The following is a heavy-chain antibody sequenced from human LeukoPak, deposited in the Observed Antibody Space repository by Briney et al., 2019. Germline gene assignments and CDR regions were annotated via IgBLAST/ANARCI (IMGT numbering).Heavy chain of an antibody. Sequence: GASVKVSCKASGYTFTGYYMHWVRQAPGQGLEWMGWINPNSGGTNYAQKFQGRVTMTRDTSISTAHMELSRLRSDDTAVYYCARGSPTYYYDSSGYPQFDYWGQGTLVTVSS. CDR2: INPNSGGT. J-gene: IGHJ4*02. CDR3: ARGSPTYYYDSSGYPQFDY. CDR1: GYTFTGYY. D-gene: IGHD3-22*01. V-gene: IGHV1-2*02.